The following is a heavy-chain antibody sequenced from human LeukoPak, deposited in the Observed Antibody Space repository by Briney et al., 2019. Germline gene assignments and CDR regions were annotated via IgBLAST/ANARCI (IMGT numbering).Heavy chain of an antibody. CDR2: IYYSGST. CDR3: ASEGIRDYYYYSMDV. J-gene: IGHJ6*03. Sequence: PSETLSLTCTVSGGSISSSSYYWGWIRQPPGKGLEWIGSIYYSGSTYYNPSLKSRVTISVDTSKNQFSLKLSSVTAADTAVYYCASEGIRDYYYYSMDVWGKGTTVTISS. V-gene: IGHV4-39*07. D-gene: IGHD1-14*01. CDR1: GGSISSSSYY.